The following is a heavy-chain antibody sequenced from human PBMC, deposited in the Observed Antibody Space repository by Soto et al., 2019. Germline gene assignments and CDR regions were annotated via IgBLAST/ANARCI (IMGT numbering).Heavy chain of an antibody. J-gene: IGHJ4*02. CDR2: ISTYNGNT. V-gene: IGHV1-18*01. CDR3: ARDRVPYSSGWYGNFDY. D-gene: IGHD6-19*01. Sequence: ASVKVSCKASGYTFTSYGISWVRQAPGQGLEWMGWISTYNGNTHYAQNLQGRVTMTTDTSTSTAYMELRSLRSDDTAVYYCARDRVPYSSGWYGNFDYWGQGTLVTVSS. CDR1: GYTFTSYG.